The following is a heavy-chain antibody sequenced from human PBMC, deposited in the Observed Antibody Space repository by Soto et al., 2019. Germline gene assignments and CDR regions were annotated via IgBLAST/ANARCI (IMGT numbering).Heavy chain of an antibody. CDR3: ARARGIQLGGAPQPFQH. J-gene: IGHJ1*01. CDR1: GFTFSSYG. V-gene: IGHV3-33*01. Sequence: QVQLVESGGGVVQPGRSLRLSCAASGFTFSSYGMHWVRQAPGKGLEWVAVIWYDGSNKYYADSVKGRFTISRDNSKNPLYLQMNSLRAEDTAVYYCARARGIQLGGAPQPFQHWGKGTLVTVSS. CDR2: IWYDGSNK. D-gene: IGHD5-18*01.